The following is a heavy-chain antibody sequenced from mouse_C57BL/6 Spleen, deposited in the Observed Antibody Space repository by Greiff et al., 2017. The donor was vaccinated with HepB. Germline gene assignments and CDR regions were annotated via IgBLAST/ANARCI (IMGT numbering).Heavy chain of an antibody. V-gene: IGHV1-59*01. J-gene: IGHJ4*01. D-gene: IGHD1-1*01. CDR2: IDPSDSYT. Sequence: QVQLQQPGAELVRPGTSVKLSCKASGYTFTSYWMHWVKQRPGQGLEWIGVIDPSDSYTNYNQKFKGKATLTVDTSSSTAYMQLSSLTSEDSAVYYCARRGGSSSNAMDYWCQGTSVTVSS. CDR3: ARRGGSSSNAMDY. CDR1: GYTFTSYW.